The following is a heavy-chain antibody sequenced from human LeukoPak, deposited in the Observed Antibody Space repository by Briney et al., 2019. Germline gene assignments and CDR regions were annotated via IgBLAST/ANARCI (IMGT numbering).Heavy chain of an antibody. V-gene: IGHV3-72*01. CDR1: GFTFSDHY. D-gene: IGHD3-10*01. CDR3: ASESRRDYGSDSYYISQFDY. Sequence: GGSLRLSCAASGFTFSDHYMDWARQAPGKGLEWVGRTRNKANSYTTEYAASVKGRFTISRDDSKNSLYLQMNSLKTEDTAVYYCASESRRDYGSDSYYISQFDYWGQGTLVIVSS. CDR2: TRNKANSYTT. J-gene: IGHJ4*02.